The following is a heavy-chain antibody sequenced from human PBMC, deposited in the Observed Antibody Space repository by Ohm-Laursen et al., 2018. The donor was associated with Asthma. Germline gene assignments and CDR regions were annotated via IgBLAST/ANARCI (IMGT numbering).Heavy chain of an antibody. J-gene: IGHJ4*02. CDR1: GFTFSTYW. D-gene: IGHD3-16*02. CDR2: VYGDGSNT. V-gene: IGHV3-74*01. Sequence: SLRLSCAASGFTFSTYWMHWVRQAPGKGLVWVSRVYGDGSNTIYADSVKGRFTISRDNAKNTLYLQMNSLRAEDTAVYYCVRFGGVIVMDYWGQGTLVTVSS. CDR3: VRFGGVIVMDY.